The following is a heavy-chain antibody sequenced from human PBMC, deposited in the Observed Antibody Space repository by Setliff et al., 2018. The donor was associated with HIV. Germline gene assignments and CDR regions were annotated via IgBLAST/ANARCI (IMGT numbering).Heavy chain of an antibody. CDR3: ARGYGSGSYYSIYHNY. CDR2: TFHTGYT. V-gene: IGHV4-30-4*08. D-gene: IGHD3-10*01. CDR1: GDSIRSGDYY. J-gene: IGHJ4*02. Sequence: SETLSLTCTVSGDSIRSGDYYWSWIRQSPEKGLEWIGYTFHTGYTYYNPSLKSRIIISVDLSKNQLSLELTSVTAADTAIYYCARGYGSGSYYSIYHNYWGQGTLVTVSS.